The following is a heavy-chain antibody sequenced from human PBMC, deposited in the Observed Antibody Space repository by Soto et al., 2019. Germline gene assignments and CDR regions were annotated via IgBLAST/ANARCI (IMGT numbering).Heavy chain of an antibody. Sequence: PGGSLRLSCAASGFTFSSYAMSWVRQAPGKGLEWVSYISTGSTNIHYAGYVKGRFTISRESASSSLYLQMNSLRGDDTAVYYCASGVRTDYYQYYGMDVWGQGTTVTVSS. CDR1: GFTFSSYA. J-gene: IGHJ6*02. V-gene: IGHV3-48*01. D-gene: IGHD3-9*01. CDR2: ISTGSTNI. CDR3: ASGVRTDYYQYYGMDV.